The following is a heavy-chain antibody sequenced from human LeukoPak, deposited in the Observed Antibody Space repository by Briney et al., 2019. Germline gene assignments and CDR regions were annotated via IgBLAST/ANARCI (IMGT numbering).Heavy chain of an antibody. V-gene: IGHV7-4-1*04. CDR3: ARVGSSSWYRAFDI. CDR1: GYTFTSYA. CDR2: INTNTGNP. J-gene: IGHJ3*02. Sequence: ASVKVSCKASGYTFTSYAMNWVRQAPGQGLEWMGWINTNTGNPTYAQGFTGRFVFSLDTSVSMAYLQISSLKAEDTAVYYCARVGSSSWYRAFDIWGQGTMVTVSS. D-gene: IGHD6-13*01.